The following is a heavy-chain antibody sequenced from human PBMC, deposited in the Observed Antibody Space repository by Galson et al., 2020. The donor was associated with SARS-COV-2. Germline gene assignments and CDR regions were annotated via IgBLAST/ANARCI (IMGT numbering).Heavy chain of an antibody. CDR2: ISSSGTNI. CDR1: GFTFNTYA. V-gene: IGHV3-48*03. J-gene: IGHJ3*02. Sequence: GGSLRLSCAASGFTFNTYAMSWVRQAPGKGLEWVSYISSSGTNIYYADSVKGRFTISRDNAKNSLYLQMTSLRAEDTAVYYCASPYLAAASFFGAFDIWGLGTMVTVSS. CDR3: ASPYLAAASFFGAFDI. D-gene: IGHD2-15*01.